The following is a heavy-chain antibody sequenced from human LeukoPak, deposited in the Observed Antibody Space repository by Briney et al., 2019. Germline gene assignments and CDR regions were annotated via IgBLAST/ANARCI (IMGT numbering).Heavy chain of an antibody. CDR3: AKRTPYSSGSYYFDY. V-gene: IGHV3-74*01. CDR1: GFTFSSYW. J-gene: IGHJ4*02. CDR2: INSDGSST. D-gene: IGHD3-22*01. Sequence: GGSLRLSCAASGFTFSSYWMHWVRQAPGKGLVWVSRINSDGSSTSYADSVKGRLTISRDNSQNTLYLQVNSLRAEDTAVYYCAKRTPYSSGSYYFDYWGQGTLVTVSS.